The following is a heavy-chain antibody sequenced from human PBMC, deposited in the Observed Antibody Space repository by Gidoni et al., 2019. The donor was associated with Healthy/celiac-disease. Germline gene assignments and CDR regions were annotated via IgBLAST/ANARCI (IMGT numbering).Heavy chain of an antibody. D-gene: IGHD3-22*01. V-gene: IGHV3-30*18. CDR2: ISYDGSNK. J-gene: IGHJ4*02. CDR3: AKTLGAYYYDSSGYAD. CDR1: GFTFSSYG. Sequence: QVQLVESGGGVVQPGRSLRLSCAASGFTFSSYGMHWVRQAPGKGLEWVAVISYDGSNKNYADSVKGRFTISRDNSKNTLYLQMNSLRAEDTAVYYCAKTLGAYYYDSSGYADWGQGTLVTVSS.